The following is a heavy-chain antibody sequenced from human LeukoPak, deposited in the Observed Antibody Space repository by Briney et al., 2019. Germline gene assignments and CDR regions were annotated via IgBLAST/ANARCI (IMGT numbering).Heavy chain of an antibody. V-gene: IGHV4-34*01. CDR1: GGSFSGHY. J-gene: IGHJ4*02. D-gene: IGHD3-3*01. CDR3: ARYRPTYYDFWSGYPTAPCFDY. Sequence: SETLSLTCAVYGGSFSGHYWGWIRQPPGKGLEWIGSIYYSGSTYYNPSLKSRVTISVDTSKNQFSLKLSSVTAADTAVYYCARYRPTYYDFWSGYPTAPCFDYWGQGTLVTVSS. CDR2: IYYSGST.